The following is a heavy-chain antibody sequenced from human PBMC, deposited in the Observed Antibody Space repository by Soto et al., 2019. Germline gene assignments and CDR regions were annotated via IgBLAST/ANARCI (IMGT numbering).Heavy chain of an antibody. V-gene: IGHV3-30*18. Sequence: QVQLVESGGGVVQPGRSLRLSCAASGFTFSSYGMHWVRQAPGKGLEWVAVISYDGSNKYYADSVKGRFTISRDNSKNXLYLQMNSLRAEDTAVYYCAKVPFDYGGANDAFDIWGQGTMVTVSS. D-gene: IGHD4-17*01. CDR3: AKVPFDYGGANDAFDI. CDR2: ISYDGSNK. J-gene: IGHJ3*02. CDR1: GFTFSSYG.